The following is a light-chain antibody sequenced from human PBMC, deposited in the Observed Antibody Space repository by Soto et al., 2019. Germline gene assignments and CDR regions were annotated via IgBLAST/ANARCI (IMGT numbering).Light chain of an antibody. J-gene: IGLJ2*01. V-gene: IGLV2-11*01. CDR3: GSYAGSYTLV. Sequence: QSALTQPRSVSGSPGQSVTISCTGTSSDVGGYNYVSWYQQHPGKAPKLMIYDVSKRPSGVPDRFSGSKSGNTASLTISGLKAEDEADYYCGSYAGSYTLVFGGGTKLTVL. CDR2: DVS. CDR1: SSDVGGYNY.